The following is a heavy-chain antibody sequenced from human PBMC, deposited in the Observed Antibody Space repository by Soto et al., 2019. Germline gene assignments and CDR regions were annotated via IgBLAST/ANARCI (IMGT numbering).Heavy chain of an antibody. Sequence: GGSLRLSCAASGFTFSSYSMNWVRQAPGKGLEWVPSISSSSSYIYYADSVKGRFTISRDNAKNSLYLQMNSLRAEDTAVYYCARDRGGGYSYGNFDYWGQGTLVTVSS. D-gene: IGHD5-18*01. CDR2: ISSSSSYI. CDR1: GFTFSSYS. CDR3: ARDRGGGYSYGNFDY. J-gene: IGHJ4*02. V-gene: IGHV3-21*01.